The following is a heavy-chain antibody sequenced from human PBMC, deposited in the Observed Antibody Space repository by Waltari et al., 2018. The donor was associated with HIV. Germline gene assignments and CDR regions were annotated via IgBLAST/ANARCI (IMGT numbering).Heavy chain of an antibody. V-gene: IGHV4-39*01. Sequence: QLQLQESGPGLVKPSETLSLTCTVSGGSLSRRNYFWGWISQPPGKGLECIGSIYHSGSTYYNPSLKSRVTISVDTSKSQFSLKLSSVTAADTAVYYCASTGYTYGLDYWGQGTLVTVSS. CDR2: IYHSGST. CDR1: GGSLSRRNYF. J-gene: IGHJ4*02. D-gene: IGHD5-18*01. CDR3: ASTGYTYGLDY.